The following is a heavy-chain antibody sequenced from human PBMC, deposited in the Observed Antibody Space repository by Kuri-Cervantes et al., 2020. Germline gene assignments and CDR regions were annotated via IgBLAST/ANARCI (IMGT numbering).Heavy chain of an antibody. Sequence: GESLKISCAASGFTFSSYGMHWVRQAPGKGLEWVAVISYDGSNKYYADSVKGRFTISRDNSKNTLYLQMNSLRAEDTAVYYCARGGGWYSPDYWGQGTLVTVSS. J-gene: IGHJ4*02. D-gene: IGHD6-19*01. V-gene: IGHV3-30*03. CDR3: ARGGGWYSPDY. CDR2: ISYDGSNK. CDR1: GFTFSSYG.